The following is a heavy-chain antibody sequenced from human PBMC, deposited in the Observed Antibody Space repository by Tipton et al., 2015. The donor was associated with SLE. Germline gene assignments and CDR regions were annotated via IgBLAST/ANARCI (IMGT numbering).Heavy chain of an antibody. CDR1: GGSISGQY. Sequence: TLSLTCTVSGGSISGQYWSWIRQPPGKGLEYIGYIHSSGSSDYNPSLNSRVTISLDTSKSHFSLKLTSVTAADTAIYYCARSNPYDSSGYSHWGQGTLVTVSS. CDR3: ARSNPYDSSGYSH. J-gene: IGHJ4*02. D-gene: IGHD3-22*01. V-gene: IGHV4-59*11. CDR2: IHSSGSS.